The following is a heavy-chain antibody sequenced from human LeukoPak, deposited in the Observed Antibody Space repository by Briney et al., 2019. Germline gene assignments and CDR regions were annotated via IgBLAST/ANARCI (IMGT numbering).Heavy chain of an antibody. D-gene: IGHD3-22*01. V-gene: IGHV4-34*03. Sequence: SETLSLTCAVYGGSFSGYYWSWIRQPPGKGLEWIGEINHSGSTNYNPSLRSRVTISVDTPKNQFSLKLTSVTAADTAVYYCSVDYYDTSGYLRGDFWGQGTLVTVSS. CDR3: SVDYYDTSGYLRGDF. CDR2: INHSGST. CDR1: GGSFSGYY. J-gene: IGHJ4*02.